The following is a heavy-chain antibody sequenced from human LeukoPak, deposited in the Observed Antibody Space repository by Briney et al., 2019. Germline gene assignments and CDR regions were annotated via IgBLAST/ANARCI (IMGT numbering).Heavy chain of an antibody. D-gene: IGHD2-15*01. CDR2: IKQDGSEK. CDR1: GFTFSSYW. V-gene: IGHV3-7*01. J-gene: IGHJ4*02. Sequence: PGGSLRLSCAASGFTFSSYWMSWVRQAPGKGQEWVANIKQDGSEKYYVDSVKGRFTISRDNAKNSLYLQMNSLRAEDTAVYYCARDRGYCSGGTCYALWDYWGQGTLVTVSS. CDR3: ARDRGYCSGGTCYALWDY.